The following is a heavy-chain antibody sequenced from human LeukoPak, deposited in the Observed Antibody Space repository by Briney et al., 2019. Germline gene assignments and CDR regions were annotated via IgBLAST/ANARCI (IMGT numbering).Heavy chain of an antibody. J-gene: IGHJ4*02. Sequence: ASVKVSCKASGYTFTGYYVHWVRQAPGQGLEWMGWINPNSGGTNYAQRFQGRVTMTRDTSISTAYMELSGLRSDDTAVYYCARGVTAKGFDYWGQGTLVTVSS. CDR1: GYTFTGYY. V-gene: IGHV1-2*02. CDR3: ARGVTAKGFDY. CDR2: INPNSGGT.